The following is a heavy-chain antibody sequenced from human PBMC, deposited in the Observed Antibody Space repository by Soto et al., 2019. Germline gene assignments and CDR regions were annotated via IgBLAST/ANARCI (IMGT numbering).Heavy chain of an antibody. CDR2: IKQDGSEK. V-gene: IGHV3-7*01. CDR3: ARGFNYYDSSGLYYFDY. J-gene: IGHJ4*02. D-gene: IGHD3-22*01. CDR1: GFTFSSYW. Sequence: EVQLVESGGGLVQPGGSLRLSCAASGFTFSSYWMSWVRQAPGKGLEWVANIKQDGSEKYYVDSVKGRFTISRDNAKNSLYLQMNSLRAEHTAVYYCARGFNYYDSSGLYYFDYWGQGTLVTVSS.